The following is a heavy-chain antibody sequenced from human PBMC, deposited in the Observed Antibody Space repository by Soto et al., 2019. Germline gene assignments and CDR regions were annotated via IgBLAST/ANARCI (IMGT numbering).Heavy chain of an antibody. CDR2: IGGSGDGT. D-gene: IGHD3-10*01. J-gene: IGHJ4*02. CDR1: GFTFDGYA. CDR3: AKAREVTLVRLPSSY. Sequence: GGSLRLSCAASGFTFDGYAMSWVRQAPGKGLQWVSTIGGSGDGTYYADSVKGRFTISRDNSKNTLYLQMNSLTAEDTAVYYCAKAREVTLVRLPSSYWGQGTLVTVSS. V-gene: IGHV3-23*01.